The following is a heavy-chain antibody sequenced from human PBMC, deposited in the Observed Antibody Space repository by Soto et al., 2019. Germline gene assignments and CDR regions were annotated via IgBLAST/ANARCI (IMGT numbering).Heavy chain of an antibody. CDR2: IYYGVHT. J-gene: IGHJ4*02. V-gene: IGHV4-61*01. CDR3: ARGGNYYGDYFDS. CDR1: SASVSSGSHY. Sequence: SETLSLTCTVSSASVSSGSHYWSWIRQPPGKDLEWIGYIYYGVHTNYNPSLRSRVSISLDMYKNQISLKLTSVTAADTAVYFCARGGNYYGDYFDSWGPGTLVT. D-gene: IGHD1-26*01.